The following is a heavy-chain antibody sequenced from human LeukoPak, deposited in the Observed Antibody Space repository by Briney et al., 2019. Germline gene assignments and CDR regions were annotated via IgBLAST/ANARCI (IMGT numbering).Heavy chain of an antibody. CDR3: ARDGYSSSSSLYYFDY. D-gene: IGHD6-6*01. CDR2: IWYDGSNK. CDR1: GFTFSSYG. V-gene: IGHV3-33*01. Sequence: GGSLRLSCAASGFTFSSYGMHWVRQAPGKGLGWVAVIWYDGSNKYYADSVKGRFTISRDNSKNTLYLQMNSLRAEDTAVYYCARDGYSSSSSLYYFDYWGQGTLVTVSS. J-gene: IGHJ4*02.